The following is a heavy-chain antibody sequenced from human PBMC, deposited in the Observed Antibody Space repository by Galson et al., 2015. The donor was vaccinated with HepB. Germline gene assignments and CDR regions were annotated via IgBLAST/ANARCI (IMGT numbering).Heavy chain of an antibody. Sequence: SLRLSCAASGFTFSSYAMSWVRQAPGKGLEWVLAISGSSSSTYYADSVKGRFTISRDNSKNTLYLQMNSLRAEDTAVYYCAKWGAYYKDYWGQGTLVTVSS. D-gene: IGHD3-3*01. CDR1: GFTFSSYA. J-gene: IGHJ4*02. CDR3: AKWGAYYKDY. V-gene: IGHV3-23*01. CDR2: ISGSSSST.